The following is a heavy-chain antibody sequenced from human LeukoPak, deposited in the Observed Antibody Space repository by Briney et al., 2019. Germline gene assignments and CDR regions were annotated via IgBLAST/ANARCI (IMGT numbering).Heavy chain of an antibody. Sequence: SQTLSLTCTVSGGSISSGSYYWSWIRQPAGKGLEWIGRIYASGSTNYNPSLESRATISVDTFKNQFSLKLSSVTAADTAVYYCARSDSYGDYVSYWGQGTLVTVAS. CDR1: GGSISSGSYY. V-gene: IGHV4-61*02. D-gene: IGHD4-17*01. CDR2: IYASGST. J-gene: IGHJ4*02. CDR3: ARSDSYGDYVSY.